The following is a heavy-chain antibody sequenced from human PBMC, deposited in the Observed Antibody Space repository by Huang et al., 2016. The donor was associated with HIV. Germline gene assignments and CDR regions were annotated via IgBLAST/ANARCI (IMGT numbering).Heavy chain of an antibody. CDR3: ARHSGVLYPHLDY. CDR2: IYYRGST. CDR1: DGSISSSSYY. D-gene: IGHD3-10*01. J-gene: IGHJ4*02. V-gene: IGHV4-39*01. Sequence: QLQLQESGPGLVKPSETLSLTCTVSDGSISSSSYYWGWFRQPPGKGLEWIGNIYYRGSTYYTPTLKSRVTISVDTSKNQFALRLSSVTAADTAVYFCARHSGVLYPHLDYWGQGTLVTVSS.